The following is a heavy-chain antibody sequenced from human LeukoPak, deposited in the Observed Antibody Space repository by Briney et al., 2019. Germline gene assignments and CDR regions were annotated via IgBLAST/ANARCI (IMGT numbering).Heavy chain of an antibody. V-gene: IGHV3-64*01. Sequence: GGSLRLSCAASGFTFSSYAMHWVRQAPGKGLEYVSAISSNGGSTYYANSVKGRFTISRDNSKNTLYLQMGSLRAEDTAVYYCAKGGRRTYSGYDGGSFDYWGQGTLVTVSS. J-gene: IGHJ4*02. CDR2: ISSNGGST. CDR3: AKGGRRTYSGYDGGSFDY. CDR1: GFTFSSYA. D-gene: IGHD5-12*01.